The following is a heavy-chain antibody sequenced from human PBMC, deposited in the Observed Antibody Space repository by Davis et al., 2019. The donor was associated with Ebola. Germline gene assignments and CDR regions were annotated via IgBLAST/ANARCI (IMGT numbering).Heavy chain of an antibody. Sequence: PGGSLRLSCAASGFTFSSYAMSWVRQAPGKGLEWVSAISGSGGSTYYADSVKGRFTISRDNSKNTLYLQMNSLRAEDTAVYYCAKDLLMVYASHRGRHGVTDYWGQGTLVTVSS. V-gene: IGHV3-23*01. CDR2: ISGSGGST. J-gene: IGHJ4*02. D-gene: IGHD2-8*01. CDR3: AKDLLMVYASHRGRHGVTDY. CDR1: GFTFSSYA.